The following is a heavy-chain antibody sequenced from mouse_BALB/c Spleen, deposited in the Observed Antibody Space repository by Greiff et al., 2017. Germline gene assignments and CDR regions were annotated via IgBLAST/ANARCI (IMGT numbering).Heavy chain of an antibody. CDR1: GYTFSSYW. CDR3: GKCGYAMDY. J-gene: IGHJ4*01. D-gene: IGHD6-1*01. Sequence: QVQLQQSGAELMKPGASVKISCKATGYTFSSYWIEWVKQRPGHGLEWIGEIFPGSGSTNYNEKFKGKATFTADTSSNTAYMQLSSLTSEDSAVCYCGKCGYAMDYWGQGTSVTVSS. V-gene: IGHV1-9*01. CDR2: IFPGSGST.